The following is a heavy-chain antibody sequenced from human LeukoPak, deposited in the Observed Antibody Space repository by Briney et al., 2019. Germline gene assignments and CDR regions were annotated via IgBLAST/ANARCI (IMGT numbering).Heavy chain of an antibody. CDR2: IYSGGTT. J-gene: IGHJ5*02. V-gene: IGHV3-53*01. D-gene: IGHD3-10*01. CDR3: ARTYYSGSGTYQRWFDP. Sequence: GGSLRLSCAASGFTVNSNYMSWFRQAPGQGLEWVSIIYSGGTTHYADYVKGRCTISRDNTKNTLYLQMDSLRAEDTAVYYCARTYYSGSGTYQRWFDPWGQGTLVTVSS. CDR1: GFTVNSNY.